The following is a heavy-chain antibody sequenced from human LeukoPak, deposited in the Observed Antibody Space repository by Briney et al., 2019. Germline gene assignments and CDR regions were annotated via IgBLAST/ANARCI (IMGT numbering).Heavy chain of an antibody. Sequence: SETLSLTCAVSGGSISSSNWWSWVRQPPGKGLEWIGYIYYSGSTNYNPSLKSRVTISVDTSKNQFSLKLSSVTAADTAVYYCARGLTLAVAGFDPWGQGTLVTVSS. CDR1: GGSISSSNW. CDR3: ARGLTLAVAGFDP. CDR2: IYYSGST. V-gene: IGHV4-4*02. D-gene: IGHD6-19*01. J-gene: IGHJ5*02.